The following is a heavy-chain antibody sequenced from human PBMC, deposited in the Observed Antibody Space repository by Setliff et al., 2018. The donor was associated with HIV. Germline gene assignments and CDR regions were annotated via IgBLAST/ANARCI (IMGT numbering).Heavy chain of an antibody. D-gene: IGHD6-19*01. J-gene: IGHJ5*02. V-gene: IGHV4-59*12. CDR2: IYYSGST. CDR3: ARDRSSGWSKDWFDT. Sequence: SETLSLTCAVYGGSFNDYYWSWIRQPPGKGLEWIGYIYYSGSTNYNPSLKSRVTISVDTSKNQFSLRLTSVTAADTAMYHCARDRSSGWSKDWFDTWGQGILVTVSS. CDR1: GGSFNDYY.